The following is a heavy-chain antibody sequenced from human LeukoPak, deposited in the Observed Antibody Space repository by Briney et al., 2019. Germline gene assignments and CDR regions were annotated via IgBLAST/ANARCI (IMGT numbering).Heavy chain of an antibody. D-gene: IGHD3-3*01. CDR1: GFTFSSHW. CDR3: ARDPSGSGYSDY. Sequence: GGSLRLSCAASGFTFSSHWMTWVRQAPGKGLEWVANIKRDGGETYYVDSVKGRFTISRDNAKNSLYLQMNSLRAEDTAVYYCARDPSGSGYSDYWGQGTLVTVSS. CDR2: IKRDGGET. J-gene: IGHJ4*02. V-gene: IGHV3-7*01.